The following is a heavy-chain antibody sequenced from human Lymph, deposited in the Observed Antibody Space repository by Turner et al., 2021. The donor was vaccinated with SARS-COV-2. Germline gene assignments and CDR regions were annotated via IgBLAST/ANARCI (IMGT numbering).Heavy chain of an antibody. D-gene: IGHD3-3*01. V-gene: IGHV1-2*02. CDR1: GYPFTGSY. CDR3: ARDVERYNDFWSGYSGGYGMDV. Sequence: QVQLVQSGAEVKKPGASVKVSCKAPGYPFTGSYMHWVRQAPGQGLEWMGWINPNSGGTNYAQKFQGRVTMTRDTSISAAYMELSRLRSDDTAVYYCARDVERYNDFWSGYSGGYGMDVWGQGTTVTVSS. J-gene: IGHJ6*02. CDR2: INPNSGGT.